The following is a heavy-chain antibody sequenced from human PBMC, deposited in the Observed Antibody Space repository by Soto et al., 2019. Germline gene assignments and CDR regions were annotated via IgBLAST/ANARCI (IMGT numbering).Heavy chain of an antibody. CDR3: ARDRYSRGERYHSYYYGMDV. Sequence: ASVKVSCKASGYTFTGYYMHWVRQAPGQGLEWMGWINPNSGGTNYAQKLQGRVTMTRDTSISTAYMELSRLRSDDTAVYYCARDRYSRGERYHSYYYGMDVWGQGTTVTVSS. D-gene: IGHD6-13*01. CDR2: INPNSGGT. CDR1: GYTFTGYY. V-gene: IGHV1-2*02. J-gene: IGHJ6*02.